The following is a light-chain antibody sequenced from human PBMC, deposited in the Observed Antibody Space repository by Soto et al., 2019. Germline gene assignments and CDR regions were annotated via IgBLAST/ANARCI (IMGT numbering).Light chain of an antibody. CDR2: LSS. Sequence: EIVLTQSPGTLSLSPGERATLSCGASQSISSSHLAWYQQKPGQAPRLLIYLSSRRATGIPDRFSGSGSGTDFTLTISRLEPEDFAVYYCQHYGASPLTFGGGTKVEIK. CDR1: QSISSSH. J-gene: IGKJ4*01. V-gene: IGKV3-20*01. CDR3: QHYGASPLT.